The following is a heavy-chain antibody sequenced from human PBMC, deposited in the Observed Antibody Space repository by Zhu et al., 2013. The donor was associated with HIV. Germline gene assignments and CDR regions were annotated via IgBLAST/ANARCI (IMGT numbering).Heavy chain of an antibody. CDR2: IYDSGST. CDR1: GGSISSYY. J-gene: IGHJ4*02. V-gene: IGHV4-59*01. Sequence: QVQLQESGPGLVKPSETLSLTCSVSGGSISSYYWSWIRQPPGKGLEWIGYIYDSGSTKYNPSLKSRVTISGDTSKNQFTLKLSSVTAADTAVYYCASLYNWNFAYFHYWGQGPWSPSPQ. CDR3: ASLYNWNFAYFHY. D-gene: IGHD1-7*01.